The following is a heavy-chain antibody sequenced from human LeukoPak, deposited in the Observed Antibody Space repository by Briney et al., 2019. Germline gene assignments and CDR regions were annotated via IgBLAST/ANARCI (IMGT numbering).Heavy chain of an antibody. V-gene: IGHV3-23*01. CDR3: ARRKVGGTGDY. J-gene: IGHJ4*02. CDR2: VSGNGGSS. D-gene: IGHD1-26*01. Sequence: GGSLRLSRAASGFTFSSYSMNWVRQAPGKGLEWVSAVSGNGGSSFYADSVKGRFTISRDNSKNTLFLQVDSLRAEDSAIYYCARRKVGGTGDYWGQGTQVTVSS. CDR1: GFTFSSYS.